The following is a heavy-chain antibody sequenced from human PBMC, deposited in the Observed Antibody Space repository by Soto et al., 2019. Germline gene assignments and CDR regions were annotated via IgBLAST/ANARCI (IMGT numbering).Heavy chain of an antibody. D-gene: IGHD3-3*01. Sequence: QVQLVQSGAEVKRPGASVKVSCKAPGDTFTSYYLNLVRQAPGQGLEWTGVINPHGGSTKYAQKFQGSSSMSRHTSRRTVYMELRSLRSDDTAINYRARPSGGNFGRIIEGSNWLDTWGHRTLGTASS. CDR1: GDTFTSYY. J-gene: IGHJ5*01. CDR2: INPHGGST. V-gene: IGHV1-46*01. CDR3: ARPSGGNFGRIIEGSNWLDT.